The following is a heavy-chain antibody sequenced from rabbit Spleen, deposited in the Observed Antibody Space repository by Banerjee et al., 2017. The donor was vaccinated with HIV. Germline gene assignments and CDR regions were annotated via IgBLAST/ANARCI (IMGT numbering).Heavy chain of an antibody. CDR1: GFSFSGSLY. CDR2: IYAIDSSGST. CDR3: AREGWIDFNYPLGYFVW. Sequence: QSLEESGGDLVKPGASLTLTCKASGFSFSGSLYICWVRQAPGKGLEWIACIYAIDSSGSTFYASWAKGRFTISKTSSTTVTLQMTSLTAADTATYFCAREGWIDFNYPLGYFVWWGPGTLVTVS. D-gene: IGHD7-1*01. V-gene: IGHV1S40*01. J-gene: IGHJ4*01.